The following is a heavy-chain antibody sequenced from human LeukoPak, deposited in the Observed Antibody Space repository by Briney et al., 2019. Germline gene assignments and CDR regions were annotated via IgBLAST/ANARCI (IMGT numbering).Heavy chain of an antibody. CDR1: GFTFSDYG. Sequence: GGSLRLSCAAAGFTFSDYGMNWVRQAPGKGLEWVSSISSSSSYIYYADSVKGRFTISRDNAKNSLYLQMNSLRAEDTAVYYCARDYYDFWSGSVYYMDVWGKGTTVTVSS. J-gene: IGHJ6*03. D-gene: IGHD3-3*01. CDR2: ISSSSSYI. CDR3: ARDYYDFWSGSVYYMDV. V-gene: IGHV3-21*01.